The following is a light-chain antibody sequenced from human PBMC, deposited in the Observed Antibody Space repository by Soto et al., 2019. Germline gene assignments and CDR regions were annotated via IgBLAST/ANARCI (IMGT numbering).Light chain of an antibody. J-gene: IGKJ5*01. CDR2: DAS. CDR1: QSISSW. CDR3: QHYNSYSEA. V-gene: IGKV1-5*01. Sequence: DIQMTQSPSTLSASVGDRVTITCRASQSISSWLAWYQQKPGKAPKFLIYDASSLESGVPSRFSGSGSGTEFTLTISSLQPDDFATYYCQHYNSYSEAFGQGTRLEIK.